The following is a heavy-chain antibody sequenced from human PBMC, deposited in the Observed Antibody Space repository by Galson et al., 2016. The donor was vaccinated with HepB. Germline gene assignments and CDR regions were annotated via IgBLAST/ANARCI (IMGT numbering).Heavy chain of an antibody. CDR2: ISTNSGRK. V-gene: IGHV3-9*01. Sequence: SLRLSCAASGFTFGDYAMHWVRQGPGKGLEWVSGISTNSGRKGYADSVKGRFTTSRDNARKSLYLQMNSLRHKDTALYYCAKARSDVLAFLEGRQSGDLGAFNIWGQGTVVTVSS. J-gene: IGHJ3*02. CDR1: GFTFGDYA. D-gene: IGHD3-3*02. CDR3: AKARSDVLAFLEGRQSGDLGAFNI.